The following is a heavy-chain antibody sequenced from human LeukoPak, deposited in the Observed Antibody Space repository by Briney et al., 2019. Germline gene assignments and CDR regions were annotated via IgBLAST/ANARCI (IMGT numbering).Heavy chain of an antibody. J-gene: IGHJ5*02. D-gene: IGHD1/OR15-1a*01. V-gene: IGHV4-34*01. CDR3: ARGPQTNNDWFDP. Sequence: SETLSLTCAVYGGSFSGYYWSWIRQPPGKGLEWIGEINHSGSTNYNPSLKSRVTISVDTSKNQFSLKLSSVTAADTAVYYCARGPQTNNDWFDPWGQGTLVTVSS. CDR1: GGSFSGYY. CDR2: INHSGST.